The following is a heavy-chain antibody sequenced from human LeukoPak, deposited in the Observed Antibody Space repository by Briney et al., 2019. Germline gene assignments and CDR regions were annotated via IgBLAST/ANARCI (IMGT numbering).Heavy chain of an antibody. Sequence: SETLSLTCTVSGGSINSYYWSWIRQPPGRGLEWIGSIHYSGSTYYNPSLKSRVTISVDTSKNQFSLKLSSVTAADTAVYYCARDPRISYLDYWGQGTLVTVSS. J-gene: IGHJ4*02. CDR1: GGSINSYY. CDR2: IHYSGST. CDR3: ARDPRISYLDY. V-gene: IGHV4-59*12. D-gene: IGHD3-3*02.